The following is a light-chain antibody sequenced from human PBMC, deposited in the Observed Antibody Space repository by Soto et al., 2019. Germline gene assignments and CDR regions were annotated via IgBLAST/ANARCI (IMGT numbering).Light chain of an antibody. CDR2: GNS. CDR3: QSYDSSMSGSKVV. V-gene: IGLV1-40*01. Sequence: QSVLTQPPSVSGAPGQRVTISCTVSSSNIGAGYDVRWYQQLPGTAPKLLIYGNSNRPSGVPDRFSGSKSGTSASLAITGLQAEHEADYSCQSYDSSMSGSKVVFGGGTKVTVL. CDR1: SSNIGAGYD. J-gene: IGLJ2*01.